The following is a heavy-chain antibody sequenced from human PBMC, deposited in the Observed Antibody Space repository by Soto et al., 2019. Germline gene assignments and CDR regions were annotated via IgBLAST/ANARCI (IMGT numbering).Heavy chain of an antibody. J-gene: IGHJ4*02. Sequence: QVQLVQSGAEVKKPGASVKVSCKASGYTFTSYAISWVRQAPGQGREWMGWISDYNGNTKYAQKLQGRVTMTTDTSTSTVYMELRSLRADDTAVYYCARDGPPMDYWGQGTLVTVSS. D-gene: IGHD2-2*01. CDR2: ISDYNGNT. CDR3: ARDGPPMDY. CDR1: GYTFTSYA. V-gene: IGHV1-18*01.